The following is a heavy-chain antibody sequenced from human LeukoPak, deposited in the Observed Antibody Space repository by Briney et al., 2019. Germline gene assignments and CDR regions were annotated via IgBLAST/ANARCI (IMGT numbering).Heavy chain of an antibody. CDR3: ARGPRITLVRGGQWYFYMDV. Sequence: ASVKVSCKASGYTFTSYGISWVRQAPGQGLEWMGWISAYNGNTNYAQKLQGRVTMTTDTSTSTAYMELRSLRSDDTAVYYCARGPRITLVRGGQWYFYMDVWGKGTTVTVSS. CDR1: GYTFTSYG. V-gene: IGHV1-18*01. CDR2: ISAYNGNT. D-gene: IGHD3-10*01. J-gene: IGHJ6*03.